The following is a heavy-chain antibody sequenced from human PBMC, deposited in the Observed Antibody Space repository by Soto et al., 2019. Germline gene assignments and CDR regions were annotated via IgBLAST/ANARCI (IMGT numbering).Heavy chain of an antibody. V-gene: IGHV4-61*03. D-gene: IGHD3-10*01. CDR2: IYYSGST. CDR1: GGSVSSGVYF. Sequence: SETLSLTCTVSGGSVSSGVYFWSWLRQSPGKRLEWIAYIYYSGSTNYNPSLKSRATISVDTSKSHVSLTLTSMTAADAALYYCARSPNYYYYGFDVWGQGTAVTVSS. J-gene: IGHJ6*02. CDR3: ARSPNYYYYGFDV.